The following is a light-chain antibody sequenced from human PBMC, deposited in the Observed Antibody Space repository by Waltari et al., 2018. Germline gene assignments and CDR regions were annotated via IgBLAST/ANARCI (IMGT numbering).Light chain of an antibody. CDR1: TLRITW. J-gene: IGLJ2*01. V-gene: IGLV3-19*01. CDR3: HSRDSSTNQLV. CDR2: GKN. Sequence: SSELTQDPAVSVALGQTVRITCQGDTLRITWASWYHRRPGQAPLLVFYGKNTRPPGSPDRVSAYSSGNTASLTSTGAQAEDEADYCWHSRDSSTNQLVFGVGTKLTVL.